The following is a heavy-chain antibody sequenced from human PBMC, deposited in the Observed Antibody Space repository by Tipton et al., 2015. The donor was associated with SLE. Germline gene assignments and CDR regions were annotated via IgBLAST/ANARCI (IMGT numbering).Heavy chain of an antibody. J-gene: IGHJ4*02. D-gene: IGHD3-3*01. CDR2: IKQDGSEK. CDR1: GFTFSSYW. V-gene: IGHV3-7*03. CDR3: ARGYYDFWSGTNYFDY. Sequence: GSLRLSCAASGFTFSSYWMSWVRQAPGKGLEWVASIKQDGSEKYYVDSVKGRFTISRDNSKNTLYLQMNSLRAEDTAVYYCARGYYDFWSGTNYFDYWGQGTLVTVSS.